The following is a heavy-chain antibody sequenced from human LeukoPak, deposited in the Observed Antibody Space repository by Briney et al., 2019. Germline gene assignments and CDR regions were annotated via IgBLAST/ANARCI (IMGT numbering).Heavy chain of an antibody. Sequence: SQTLSLTCTVSGGSISSGGYYWSWIRQPPGKGLEWIGYIYHSGSTYYNPSLKSRVTISVDRSKNQFSLKLSSVTAADTAVYYCARAWSIAARPYYFDYWGQGTLVTVSS. J-gene: IGHJ4*02. V-gene: IGHV4-30-2*01. CDR1: GGSISSGGYY. CDR3: ARAWSIAARPYYFDY. CDR2: IYHSGST. D-gene: IGHD6-6*01.